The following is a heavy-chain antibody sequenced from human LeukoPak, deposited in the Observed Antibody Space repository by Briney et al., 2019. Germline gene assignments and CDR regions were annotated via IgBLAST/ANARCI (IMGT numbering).Heavy chain of an antibody. Sequence: TLSLTCAVSGYSISSGYYWIWIRQPPGKGLEWIGSLYHSDSIYYNPSLESRVTMSVDTSKNQFSLKLSYVTAADTAVYYCARQHDSYHYYYVDVWGKGTTVTVSS. CDR1: GYSISSGYY. CDR2: LYHSDSI. D-gene: IGHD6-13*01. CDR3: ARQHDSYHYYYVDV. J-gene: IGHJ6*03. V-gene: IGHV4-38-2*01.